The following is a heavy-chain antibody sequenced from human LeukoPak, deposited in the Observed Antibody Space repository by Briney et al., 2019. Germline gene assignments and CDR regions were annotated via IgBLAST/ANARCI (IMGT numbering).Heavy chain of an antibody. V-gene: IGHV3-64*02. CDR3: ARGNRENYYYGLDV. Sequence: GGSLRLSCAASGFTFDDYAMHWVRQAPGKGLDYVSAINSNGGSTYYADSVKGRFTISRDNSKNTLYLQMGSLRAEDMAVYYCARGNRENYYYGLDVWGQGTTVTVSS. CDR1: GFTFDDYA. J-gene: IGHJ6*02. CDR2: INSNGGST.